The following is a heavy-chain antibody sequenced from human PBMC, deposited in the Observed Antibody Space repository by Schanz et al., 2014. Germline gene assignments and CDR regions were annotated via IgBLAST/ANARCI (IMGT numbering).Heavy chain of an antibody. CDR1: GGSLSGYY. D-gene: IGHD3-10*01. V-gene: IGHV4-34*01. Sequence: QVQLQQWGAGLLKPSETLSLSCAVYGGSLSGYYWGWVRQPPRKGLEWIGEVNHGGYTNYNPSLKSRVTMSVDTSQKQISLKLTSVTAADTAVYYCARTLVNGSRKWFVPWGPGTQVTVSS. CDR3: ARTLVNGSRKWFVP. CDR2: VNHGGYT. J-gene: IGHJ5*02.